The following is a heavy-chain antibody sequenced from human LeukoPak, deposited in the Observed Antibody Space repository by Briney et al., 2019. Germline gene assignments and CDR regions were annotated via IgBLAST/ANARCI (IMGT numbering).Heavy chain of an antibody. CDR3: ASRWYGDY. CDR2: RSYYGSKK. Sequence: PGRSLRLSCAASGFTFSSCGMHWVRQAPGKGLEWVAVRSYYGSKKYYADSVKGRCTISRDNPKTTIYLQMTSLSAEDKAVSYCASRWYGDYWGQGTLVTVSS. CDR1: GFTFSSCG. V-gene: IGHV3-30*03. D-gene: IGHD4-23*01. J-gene: IGHJ4*02.